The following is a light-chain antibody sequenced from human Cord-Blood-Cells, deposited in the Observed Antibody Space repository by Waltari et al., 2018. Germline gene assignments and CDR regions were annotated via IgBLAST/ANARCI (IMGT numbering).Light chain of an antibody. CDR3: QQYYSTPYT. CDR1: QSVLYSSNNKNY. CDR2: WAS. Sequence: DIVMTQSPDSLAVSLGERATINFQSSQSVLYSSNNKNYLAWYQQKPGQPPKLLIYWASTRESGVPDRFSGSGSGTDFTLTISSLQAEDVAVYYCQQYYSTPYTFGQGTKLEIK. V-gene: IGKV4-1*01. J-gene: IGKJ2*01.